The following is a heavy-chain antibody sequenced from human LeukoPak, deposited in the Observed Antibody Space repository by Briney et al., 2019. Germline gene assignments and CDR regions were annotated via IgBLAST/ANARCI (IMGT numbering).Heavy chain of an antibody. J-gene: IGHJ4*02. V-gene: IGHV4-34*01. CDR2: IYHSGST. CDR1: GGSFGGYY. D-gene: IGHD2-2*01. Sequence: SETLSLTCAVYGGSFGGYYWSWIRQPPGKGLEWIGSIYHSGSTYYNPSLKSRVTISVDTSKNQFSLKLSSVTAADTAVYYCARAHYCSSTSCYGGVDYWGQGTLVTVSS. CDR3: ARAHYCSSTSCYGGVDY.